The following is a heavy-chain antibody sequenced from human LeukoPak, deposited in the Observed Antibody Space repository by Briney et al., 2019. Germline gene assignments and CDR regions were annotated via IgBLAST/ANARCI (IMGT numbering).Heavy chain of an antibody. V-gene: IGHV3-43*01. D-gene: IGHD3-22*01. J-gene: IGHJ4*02. CDR3: AKGSVVVITRDYFDY. CDR1: GFTFDDYT. CDR2: ISWDGGST. Sequence: GGSLRLSCAASGFTFDDYTMHWVRQAPGKGLEWVSLISWDGGSTYYADSVKGRFTISRDNSKNSLYLQMNSLRTEDTALHYCAKGSVVVITRDYFDYWGQGTLVTVSS.